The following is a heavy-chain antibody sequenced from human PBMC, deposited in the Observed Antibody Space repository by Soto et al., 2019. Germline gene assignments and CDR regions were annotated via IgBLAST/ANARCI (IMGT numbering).Heavy chain of an antibody. D-gene: IGHD3-10*01. CDR1: GGTFSSYA. CDR2: IIPIFGTA. V-gene: IGHV1-69*01. CDR3: AREGITRVRGVSESYYFDY. Sequence: QVQLVQSGAEVKKPGSSVKVSCKASGGTFSSYAISWVRQAPGQGLEWMGGIIPIFGTANYAQKFQGRVTITADESTSTAYMELSSLRSEDTAVYYCAREGITRVRGVSESYYFDYWGQGTLVTVSS. J-gene: IGHJ4*02.